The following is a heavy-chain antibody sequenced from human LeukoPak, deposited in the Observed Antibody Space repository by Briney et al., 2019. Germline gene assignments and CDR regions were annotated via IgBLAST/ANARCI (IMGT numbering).Heavy chain of an antibody. V-gene: IGHV3-21*01. Sequence: PGGSLRLSCAASGFTFSSYSMNWVRQAPGKGLEWVSSISSSSNYIYYADSVKGRFTISRDNAKNPLYLQMNSLRAEDTAVYYCARGGVTTARNWFDPWGQGTLATVSS. J-gene: IGHJ5*02. CDR1: GFTFSSYS. CDR2: ISSSSNYI. CDR3: ARGGVTTARNWFDP. D-gene: IGHD4-17*01.